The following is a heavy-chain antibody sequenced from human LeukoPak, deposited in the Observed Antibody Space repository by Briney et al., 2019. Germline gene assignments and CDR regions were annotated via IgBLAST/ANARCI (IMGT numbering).Heavy chain of an antibody. CDR2: ISYDGSNK. V-gene: IGHV3-30-3*01. CDR3: ARGGSITMVRGVMNAFDI. CDR1: GFTFSSYA. J-gene: IGHJ3*02. D-gene: IGHD3-10*01. Sequence: GGSLRLSCAASGFTFSSYAMHRVRQAPGKGLEWVAVISYDGSNKYYADSVKGRFTISRGNSKNTLYLQMNSLRAEDTAVYYCARGGSITMVRGVMNAFDIWGQGTMVTVSS.